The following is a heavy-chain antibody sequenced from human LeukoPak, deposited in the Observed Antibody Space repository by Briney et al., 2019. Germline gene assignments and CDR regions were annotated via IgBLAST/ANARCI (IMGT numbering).Heavy chain of an antibody. J-gene: IGHJ4*02. CDR3: ARTVPGYPDDYFDY. CDR1: GFTFSRHW. V-gene: IGHV3-7*01. Sequence: GGSLRLSCAASGFTFSRHWMSWVRQTPGKGLERVAHMNQDGSAIYYVDSVKGRLTISRDNAKNSLCLQMTGLTVADTAVYYCARTVPGYPDDYFDYWGQGTLVTVSS. CDR2: MNQDGSAI. D-gene: IGHD6-19*01.